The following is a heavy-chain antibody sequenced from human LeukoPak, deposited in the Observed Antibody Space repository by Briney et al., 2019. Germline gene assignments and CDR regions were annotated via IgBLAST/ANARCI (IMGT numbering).Heavy chain of an antibody. V-gene: IGHV4-59*01. CDR1: GGSISSSY. D-gene: IGHD3-22*01. CDR3: ARLYYDSRGYYPVY. Sequence: PSETLSLTCTVSGGSISSSYWSWIRQPPGKGLEWIGYIYYSGSTNYNPSLKSRVTISVDTSKNQFSLKLSSVTAADTAVYYCARLYYDSRGYYPVYWGQGTLVTVSS. CDR2: IYYSGST. J-gene: IGHJ4*02.